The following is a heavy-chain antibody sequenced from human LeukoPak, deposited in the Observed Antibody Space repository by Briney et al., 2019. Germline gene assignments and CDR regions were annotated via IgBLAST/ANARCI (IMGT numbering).Heavy chain of an antibody. D-gene: IGHD6-19*01. CDR2: ISGSGGST. J-gene: IGHJ4*02. CDR3: AKDPGGSGWYFDY. CDR1: GFTFSSYA. V-gene: IGHV3-23*01. Sequence: GASLRLSCAASGFTFSSYAMSWVRQAPGKGLEWVSAISGSGGSTYYADSVKGRFTISRDNSKNTLYLQMNSLRAEDTAVYYCAKDPGGSGWYFDYWGQGTQVTVSS.